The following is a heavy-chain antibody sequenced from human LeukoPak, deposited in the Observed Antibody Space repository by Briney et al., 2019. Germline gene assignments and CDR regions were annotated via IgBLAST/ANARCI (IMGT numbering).Heavy chain of an antibody. CDR2: ISGSGGST. Sequence: GGSLRLSCAASGFTFSDYYMSWIRQAPGKGLEWVSAISGSGGSTYYADSVKGRFTISRDNSKNTLYLQMNSLRAEDTAVYYCAKSGIPYYYDSSGYVYYFDYWGQGTLVTVSS. D-gene: IGHD3-22*01. CDR1: GFTFSDYY. V-gene: IGHV3-23*01. J-gene: IGHJ4*02. CDR3: AKSGIPYYYDSSGYVYYFDY.